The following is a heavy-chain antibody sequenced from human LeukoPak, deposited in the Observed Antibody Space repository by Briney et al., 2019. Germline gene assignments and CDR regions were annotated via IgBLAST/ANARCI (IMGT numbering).Heavy chain of an antibody. CDR1: GFTFSSYS. J-gene: IGHJ6*02. D-gene: IGHD2-2*01. Sequence: PGGSLRLSCAASGFTFSSYSMNWVRQAPGKGLEWVSPISSSSSYIYYADSVKGRFTISRDNAKNSLYLQMNSLRAEDTAVYYCARADIVVVPAATSYYYGMDVWGQGTTVTVSS. CDR3: ARADIVVVPAATSYYYGMDV. V-gene: IGHV3-21*01. CDR2: ISSSSSYI.